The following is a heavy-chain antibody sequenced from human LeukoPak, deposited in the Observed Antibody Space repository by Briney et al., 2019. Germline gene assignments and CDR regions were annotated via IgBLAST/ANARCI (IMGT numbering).Heavy chain of an antibody. V-gene: IGHV3-74*01. D-gene: IGHD2/OR15-2a*01. J-gene: IGHJ4*02. CDR1: GNYW. CDR3: VSFYEAY. Sequence: GGSLRLSCAASGNYWMHWVRQAPGKGLVWVSHINSDGSWTSYADSVKGRFTISKDNAKNTVYLQMNNLRAEDTAVYYCVSFYEAYWGRGTLVIVSS. CDR2: INSDGSWT.